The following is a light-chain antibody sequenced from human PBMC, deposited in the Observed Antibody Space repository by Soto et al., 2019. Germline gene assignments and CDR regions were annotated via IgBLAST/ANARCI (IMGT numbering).Light chain of an antibody. J-gene: IGLJ3*02. CDR2: DVT. CDR1: SSDVGGYNF. CDR3: SSYTSSSTLRV. V-gene: IGLV2-14*01. Sequence: QSALTQPASVSGSPGQSITISCTGTSSDVGGYNFVSWYQQYPGKAPKLMIYDVTNRPSGISNRFSGSKSGNTASLTISGLQAEDEADYYCSSYTSSSTLRVFGGGTKVTVL.